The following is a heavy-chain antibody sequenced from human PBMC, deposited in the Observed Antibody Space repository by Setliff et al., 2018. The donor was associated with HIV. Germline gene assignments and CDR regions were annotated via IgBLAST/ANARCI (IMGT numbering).Heavy chain of an antibody. CDR1: GYDFGFHY. J-gene: IGHJ4*02. CDR3: AREGNSGHGGQIEFDY. D-gene: IGHD1-26*01. CDR2: INPNAGST. Sequence: ASVKVSCKSSGYDFGFHYVHWVRQAPGQGFDWMGVINPNAGSTTYADRFQGRVTITADESTSTVYMELSSLRSDDTALYYCAREGNSGHGGQIEFDYWGQGTLVTVSS. V-gene: IGHV1-46*01.